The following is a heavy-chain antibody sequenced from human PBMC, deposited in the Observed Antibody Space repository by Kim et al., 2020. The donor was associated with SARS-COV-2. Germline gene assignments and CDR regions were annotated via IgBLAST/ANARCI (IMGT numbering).Heavy chain of an antibody. D-gene: IGHD3-16*02. Sequence: IPSLHRRVTISVGTSKNQFSLQLGAVTAADTAVYYCARVDYVWGSYRFDYWGQGTLVTVSS. J-gene: IGHJ4*02. V-gene: IGHV4-59*01. CDR3: ARVDYVWGSYRFDY.